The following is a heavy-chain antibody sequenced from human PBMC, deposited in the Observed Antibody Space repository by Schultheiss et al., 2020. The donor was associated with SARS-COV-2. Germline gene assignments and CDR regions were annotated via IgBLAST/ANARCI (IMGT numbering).Heavy chain of an antibody. Sequence: SETLSLTCTVSGGSISSYYWSWIRQPPGKGLEWIGSIYYSGSTYCNPSLKSRVTISVDTSKNQFSLKLSSVTAADTAVYYCARERGYSNINAEGVWGQGTTVTVSS. CDR1: GGSISSYY. V-gene: IGHV4-59*04. D-gene: IGHD4-11*01. CDR3: ARERGYSNINAEGV. CDR2: IYYSGST. J-gene: IGHJ6*02.